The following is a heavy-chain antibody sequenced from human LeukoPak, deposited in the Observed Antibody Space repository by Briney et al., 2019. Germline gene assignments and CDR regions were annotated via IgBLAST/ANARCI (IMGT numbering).Heavy chain of an antibody. CDR1: GYTLTELS. CDR3: ATDSHYVWGRLSYDAFGI. D-gene: IGHD3-16*01. CDR2: FDPEDGET. Sequence: ASVKVSCKVSGYTLTELSMHWVGQAPGKGREWMGGFDPEDGETIYAQKFQGRVTMTEDRYTDKAYMEMSRLRYEGTGVYYCATDSHYVWGRLSYDAFGIWGQGTMVTVSS. V-gene: IGHV1-24*01. J-gene: IGHJ3*02.